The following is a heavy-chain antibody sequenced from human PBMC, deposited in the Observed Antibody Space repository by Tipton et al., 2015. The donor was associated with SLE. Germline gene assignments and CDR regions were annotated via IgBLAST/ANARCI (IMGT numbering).Heavy chain of an antibody. CDR1: GGSFSGYY. D-gene: IGHD4-17*01. CDR2: INHSGST. Sequence: TLSLTCAVYGGSFSGYYWSWIRQPPGKGLEWIGEINHSGSTNYNPSLKSRVTISVDTSKNQFSLKLTSVTAADTAVYYCARGVPFGAYAGLSRYYMDVWGKGTTVTVSS. V-gene: IGHV4-34*01. J-gene: IGHJ6*03. CDR3: ARGVPFGAYAGLSRYYMDV.